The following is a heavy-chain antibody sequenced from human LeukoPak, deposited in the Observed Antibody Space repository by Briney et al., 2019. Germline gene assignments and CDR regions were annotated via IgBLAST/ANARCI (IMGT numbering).Heavy chain of an antibody. V-gene: IGHV3-66*01. Sequence: GGSLRLSCAASGFTVSSNYMSWVRQAPGKGLEWVSVIYSGGSTYYADSVKGRFTISRDNSKNTLYFQMNSLRAEDTAVYYCARGSIRSDDAFDIWGQGTMVTVSS. J-gene: IGHJ3*02. CDR1: GFTVSSNY. CDR3: ARGSIRSDDAFDI. CDR2: IYSGGST. D-gene: IGHD1-26*01.